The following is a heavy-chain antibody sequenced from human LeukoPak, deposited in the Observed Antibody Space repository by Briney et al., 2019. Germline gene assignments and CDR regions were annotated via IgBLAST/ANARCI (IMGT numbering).Heavy chain of an antibody. CDR3: ARHERIAARRGYSYFDY. J-gene: IGHJ4*02. CDR1: GGSISSGGYY. Sequence: SQTLSLTCTVSGGSISSGGYYWSWIRQHPGKGLEWIGYIYYSGSTYYNPSLKSRVTISVDTSKNQFSLKLSSVTAADTAVYYCARHERIAARRGYSYFDYWGQGTLVTVSS. D-gene: IGHD6-6*01. V-gene: IGHV4-31*03. CDR2: IYYSGST.